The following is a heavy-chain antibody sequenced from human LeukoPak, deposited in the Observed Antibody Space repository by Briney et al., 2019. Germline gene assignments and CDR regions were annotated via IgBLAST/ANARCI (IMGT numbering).Heavy chain of an antibody. V-gene: IGHV3-9*01. CDR3: AKGPLDSSGYYPYYFDY. Sequence: PGGSLRLSCAASGFTFDDYAMHWVRQAPGKGLEWVSGISWNSGSIGYADSVKGRFTISRDNAKNSLNLQMNSLRAEDTALYYCAKGPLDSSGYYPYYFDYWGQGTLVTVSS. CDR2: ISWNSGSI. CDR1: GFTFDDYA. D-gene: IGHD3-22*01. J-gene: IGHJ4*02.